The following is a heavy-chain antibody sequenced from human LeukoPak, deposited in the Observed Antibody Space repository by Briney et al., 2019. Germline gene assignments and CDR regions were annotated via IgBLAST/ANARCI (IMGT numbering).Heavy chain of an antibody. V-gene: IGHV1-46*01. Sequence: ASVKVSCKASGYTLITFFMHWVRQAPGQGAEWMGAIFSSGGRTINAQRIQGRNTITRDTSTNTDYLDLGSLRSDDTAIYYGAIEASEVSNPEKKFDFWGQGTLVIVSS. J-gene: IGHJ4*02. CDR2: IFSSGGRT. CDR3: AIEASEVSNPEKKFDF. D-gene: IGHD3-3*01. CDR1: GYTLITFF.